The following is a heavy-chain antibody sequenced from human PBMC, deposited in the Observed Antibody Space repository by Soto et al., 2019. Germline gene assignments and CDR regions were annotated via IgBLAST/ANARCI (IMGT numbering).Heavy chain of an antibody. Sequence: SVKVSCKASGYTFTSYGINWVRQAPGQGLEWMGEIIPFFNKANYARNFQGRVTITADKSSGTAYMELRSLRSDDTAMFYCARGGAGVAFDSWGQGTLVTVSS. CDR1: GYTFTSYG. D-gene: IGHD3-16*01. V-gene: IGHV1-69*06. J-gene: IGHJ4*02. CDR3: ARGGAGVAFDS. CDR2: IIPFFNKA.